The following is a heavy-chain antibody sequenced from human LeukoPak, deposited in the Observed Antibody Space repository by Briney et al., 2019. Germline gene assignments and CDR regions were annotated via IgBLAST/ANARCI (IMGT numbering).Heavy chain of an antibody. CDR1: GYTITSYG. D-gene: IGHD2-15*01. CDR3: ARDPGLVAASFKFDY. V-gene: IGHV1-18*01. J-gene: IGHJ4*02. CDR2: ISTYNGNT. Sequence: ASVKVSCKASGYTITSYGISWVRQAPGQGLEWMGWISTYNGNTNYAQKLQGRVTMTTDTSTSAAYMELRSLRSDDTAVYYCARDPGLVAASFKFDYWGLGTLVTVSS.